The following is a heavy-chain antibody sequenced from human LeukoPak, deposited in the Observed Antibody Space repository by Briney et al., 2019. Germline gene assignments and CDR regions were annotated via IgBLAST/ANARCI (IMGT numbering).Heavy chain of an antibody. Sequence: GASVKVSCKASGYTFTGYYMHWVRQAPGQGLEWMGWISAYNANTNYAQKFQGRVTMTTDPSTSTVYMELRSLRSDDTAVYYCARANYYDNSGYSRGAFDIWGQGTMVTASS. CDR3: ARANYYDNSGYSRGAFDI. J-gene: IGHJ3*02. V-gene: IGHV1-18*04. CDR1: GYTFTGYY. D-gene: IGHD3-22*01. CDR2: ISAYNANT.